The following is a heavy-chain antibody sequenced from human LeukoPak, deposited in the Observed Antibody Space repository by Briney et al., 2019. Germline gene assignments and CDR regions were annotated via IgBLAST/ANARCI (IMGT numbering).Heavy chain of an antibody. Sequence: GGSLRLSCGASGFTFSSYGMHWVRQAPGKGLEWVAFIRYDGSNKYYADSVKGRFTISRDNSKNTLYLQMNSLRAEDTAVYYCAKAKTYYYGSGPDRDAFDIWGQGTMVTVSS. CDR2: IRYDGSNK. J-gene: IGHJ3*02. CDR3: AKAKTYYYGSGPDRDAFDI. V-gene: IGHV3-30*02. CDR1: GFTFSSYG. D-gene: IGHD3-10*01.